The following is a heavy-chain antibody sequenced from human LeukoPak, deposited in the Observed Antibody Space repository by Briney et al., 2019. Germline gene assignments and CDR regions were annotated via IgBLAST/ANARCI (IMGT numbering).Heavy chain of an antibody. J-gene: IGHJ4*02. CDR3: AREPYYYDHTGFHPRYLDS. D-gene: IGHD3-22*01. CDR2: TYYRSKWYY. CDR1: GDSVSGSNGA. Sequence: SQTLSLTCVISGDSVSGSNGAWNWVRQSPSRGLEWLGRTYYRSKWYYAYAISVKSRISISPDTSRNQFSLHLNSVTPEDTAVYYCAREPYYYDHTGFHPRYLDSWGQGALVSVSS. V-gene: IGHV6-1*01.